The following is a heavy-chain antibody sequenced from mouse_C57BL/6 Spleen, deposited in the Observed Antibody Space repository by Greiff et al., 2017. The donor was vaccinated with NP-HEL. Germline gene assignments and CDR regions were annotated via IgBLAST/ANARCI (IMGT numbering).Heavy chain of an antibody. Sequence: EVQRVESGGGLVKPGGSLKLSCAASGFTFSSYTMSWVRQTPEKRLEWVATISGGGGNTYYPDSVKGRFTISRDNAKNTLYLQLSSLRSEDTALYYCARHGGTPFAYWGQGTLVTVSA. J-gene: IGHJ3*01. CDR3: ARHGGTPFAY. V-gene: IGHV5-9*01. CDR1: GFTFSSYT. D-gene: IGHD1-1*02. CDR2: ISGGGGNT.